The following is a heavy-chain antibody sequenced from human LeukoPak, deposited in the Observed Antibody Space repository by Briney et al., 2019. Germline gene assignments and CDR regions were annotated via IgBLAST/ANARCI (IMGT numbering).Heavy chain of an antibody. CDR3: AKYFDSSGYYYLGYFDN. CDR1: GFSFRNYA. Sequence: PGKSLRLSCVGSGFSFRNYAMTWVRQAPGKGLEWVSPISGSGDNTYYADSVKGRFTISRDNSKNMLYLQMNSLRAEDTAVYYCAKYFDSSGYYYLGYFDNWGQGTLVTVSS. D-gene: IGHD3-22*01. CDR2: ISGSGDNT. J-gene: IGHJ4*02. V-gene: IGHV3-23*01.